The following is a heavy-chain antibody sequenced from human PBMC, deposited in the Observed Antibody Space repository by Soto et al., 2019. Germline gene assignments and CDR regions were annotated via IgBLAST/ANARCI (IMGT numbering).Heavy chain of an antibody. CDR2: IIPIFGTA. CDR1: GGTFSSYA. CDR3: ARSSIAADGDAFDI. V-gene: IGHV1-69*13. Sequence: ASVKVSCKASGGTFSSYAISWVRQAPGQGLEWMGGIIPIFGTANYAQKFQGRVTITADESTSTAYMELSSLRSEDTAVYYCARSSIAADGDAFDIWGQGTMVTVSS. D-gene: IGHD6-6*01. J-gene: IGHJ3*02.